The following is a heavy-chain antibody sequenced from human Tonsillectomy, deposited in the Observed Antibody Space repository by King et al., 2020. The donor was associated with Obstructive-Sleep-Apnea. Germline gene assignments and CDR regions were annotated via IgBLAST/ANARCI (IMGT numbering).Heavy chain of an antibody. CDR1: GCSLSTSSYY. Sequence: QLQESGPGLVTPSETLSLTCTLSGCSLSTSSYYWGWIRQPPGKGLEWIGNIYYSGSTSYNPSLKSRVTISIDTSKNQFSLNFTSLTAADTAVYYCARDASSTWYPYEYYYAMDAWGQGTTVTVSS. J-gene: IGHJ6*02. D-gene: IGHD6-13*01. CDR2: IYYSGST. CDR3: ARDASSTWYPYEYYYAMDA. V-gene: IGHV4-39*07.